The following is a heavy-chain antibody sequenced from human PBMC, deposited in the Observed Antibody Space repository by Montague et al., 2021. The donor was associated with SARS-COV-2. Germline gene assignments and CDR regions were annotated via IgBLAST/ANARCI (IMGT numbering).Heavy chain of an antibody. CDR1: GDSITNHY. D-gene: IGHD1-14*01. J-gene: IGHJ6*02. V-gene: IGHV4-4*07. CDR2: MHFTGKT. Sequence: SETLSLTCSVSGDSITNHYWSWIRQPAGKGLEWIGRMHFTGKTNFSPFFSSRLTMSADTPKNQFSLKLSSVTAADTAVYFCARSPYRTTYLNGMDVWGQGTAVSVSS. CDR3: ARSPYRTTYLNGMDV.